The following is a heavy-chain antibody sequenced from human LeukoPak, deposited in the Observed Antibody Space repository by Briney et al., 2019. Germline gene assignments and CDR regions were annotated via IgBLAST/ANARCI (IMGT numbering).Heavy chain of an antibody. CDR1: GFTFDDYA. J-gene: IGHJ4*02. CDR3: AKGYSSGWYSLRDY. D-gene: IGHD6-19*01. V-gene: IGHV3-9*01. Sequence: GGSLRLSCAASGFTFDDYAMHWVRHAPGKGLEWVSGISWNSGSIGYADSVKGRFTISRDNAKNSLYLQMNSLRAEDTALYYCAKGYSSGWYSLRDYWGQGTLVTVSS. CDR2: ISWNSGSI.